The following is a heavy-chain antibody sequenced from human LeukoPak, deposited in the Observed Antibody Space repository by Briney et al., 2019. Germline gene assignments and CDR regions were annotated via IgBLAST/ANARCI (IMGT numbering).Heavy chain of an antibody. Sequence: GSLRLSCAASGFTFSSYSMNWVRQPPGKGLEWIGEINHSGSTNHNPSLKSRVSISVDTSKNQFSLKLSSVTAADTAVYYCARRRNYDYVWGSYPASDYWGQGTLVTVSS. D-gene: IGHD3-16*02. CDR2: INHSGST. CDR1: GFTFSSYS. J-gene: IGHJ4*02. CDR3: ARRRNYDYVWGSYPASDY. V-gene: IGHV4-34*01.